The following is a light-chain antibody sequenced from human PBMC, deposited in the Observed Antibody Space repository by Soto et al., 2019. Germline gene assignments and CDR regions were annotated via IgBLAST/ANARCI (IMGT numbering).Light chain of an antibody. CDR1: QDINNY. J-gene: IGKJ5*01. Sequence: DIQMTQSPSSLSASVGDRVTITCQASQDINNYLNWYQQKPGKAPKLLIYDASNLETGVPSRFSGSGSGTDFTFTISSLQPEDIATYYCQQYDNLPSITFGQGTLLAV. V-gene: IGKV1-33*01. CDR3: QQYDNLPSIT. CDR2: DAS.